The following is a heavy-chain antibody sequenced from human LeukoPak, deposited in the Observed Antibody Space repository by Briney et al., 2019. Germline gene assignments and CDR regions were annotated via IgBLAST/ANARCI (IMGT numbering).Heavy chain of an antibody. CDR1: GYTFTSYG. CDR2: ISAYNGNT. D-gene: IGHD2-21*01. V-gene: IGHV1-18*01. J-gene: IGHJ5*02. Sequence: ASVKVSCTASGYTFTSYGISWVRQAPGQGLEWMGWISAYNGNTNYAQKLQGRVTMTTDTSTSTAYMELRSLRSDDTAVYYCARARVPTSITSFDPWGQGTLVTVSS. CDR3: ARARVPTSITSFDP.